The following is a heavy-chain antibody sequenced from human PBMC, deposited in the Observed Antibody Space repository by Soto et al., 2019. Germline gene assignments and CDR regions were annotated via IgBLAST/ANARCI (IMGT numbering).Heavy chain of an antibody. Sequence: ASVKVSCKASGYTFTSYAMHWVRQAPGQRLEWMGWINAGNGNTKYSQKFQGRVTITRDTSASTAYMELSSLRSEDTAVYYCASEGGSGSYHYYYGMDVWGQGTTVTVYS. V-gene: IGHV1-3*01. CDR3: ASEGGSGSYHYYYGMDV. CDR1: GYTFTSYA. J-gene: IGHJ6*02. D-gene: IGHD3-10*01. CDR2: INAGNGNT.